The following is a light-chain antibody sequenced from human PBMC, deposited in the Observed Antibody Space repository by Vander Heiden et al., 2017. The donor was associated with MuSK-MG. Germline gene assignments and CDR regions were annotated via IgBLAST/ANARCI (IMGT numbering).Light chain of an antibody. Sequence: DIQMTQSPSSLSASVGARVTITCRASQSISSYLNWYQQKPGKAPKLLIYAASSLQSGVPSRFSGSGSGTDFTLTISSLQPEDFATYYCQQSDSTPPWTFGQGTKVEIK. CDR3: QQSDSTPPWT. CDR1: QSISSY. CDR2: AAS. J-gene: IGKJ1*01. V-gene: IGKV1-39*01.